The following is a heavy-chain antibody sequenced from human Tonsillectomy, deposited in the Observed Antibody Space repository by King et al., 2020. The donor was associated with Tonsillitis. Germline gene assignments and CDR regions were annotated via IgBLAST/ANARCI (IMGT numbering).Heavy chain of an antibody. Sequence: VQLQESGPGLVKPSETLSLTCTVSGGSVSSGSYYWSWIRQPPGKGLEWIGYIYYSGSTNYNPSLKSRVTISVDTSKNQFSLQLSSVTAADTAVYYCARTYSSGWYGWYFDLWGRGTLVTVSS. V-gene: IGHV4-61*01. CDR1: GGSVSSGSYY. CDR2: IYYSGST. D-gene: IGHD6-19*01. CDR3: ARTYSSGWYGWYFDL. J-gene: IGHJ2*01.